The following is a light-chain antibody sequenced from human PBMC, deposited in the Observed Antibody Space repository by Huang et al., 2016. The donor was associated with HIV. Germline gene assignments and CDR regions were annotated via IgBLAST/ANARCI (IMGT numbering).Light chain of an antibody. Sequence: DIVMTQTPLSLSVTPGQAASISCKSSQSLLHTDGKTYLYWFLQKPGQSPQLLISEGSRRFSGVPHRFSGSGSGTAFTLIISRVEAEDVGVYFCMQGTHPPLTFGGGTKVEIK. CDR3: MQGTHPPLT. CDR1: QSLLHTDGKTY. CDR2: EGS. J-gene: IGKJ4*01. V-gene: IGKV2-29*02.